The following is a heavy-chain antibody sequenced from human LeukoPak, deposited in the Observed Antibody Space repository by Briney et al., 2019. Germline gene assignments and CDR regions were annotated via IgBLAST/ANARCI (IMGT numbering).Heavy chain of an antibody. V-gene: IGHV4-34*01. CDR3: ANLGPYYYDSSRYEGFDI. CDR2: INHRGST. J-gene: IGHJ3*02. D-gene: IGHD3-22*01. CDR1: SGSFSGYY. Sequence: SETLSLTCAVYSGSFSGYYWTWIRQPPGKRLEWIGEINHRGSTNYNPSLKSRVSMSIDTSKNQFSLRLSSVTAADTAVYYCANLGPYYYDSSRYEGFDIWGQGTMVTVSS.